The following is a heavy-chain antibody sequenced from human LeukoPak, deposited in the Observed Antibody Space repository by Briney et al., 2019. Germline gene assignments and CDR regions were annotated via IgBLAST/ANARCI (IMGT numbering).Heavy chain of an antibody. CDR2: ISYDGSDK. J-gene: IGHJ4*02. CDR3: AKDRRNYDSTGFYPLDY. V-gene: IGHV3-30*18. CDR1: GFTFSSYA. D-gene: IGHD3-22*01. Sequence: GGSLRLSCAASGFTFSSYAMHWVRQAPGKGLEWVALISYDGSDKEYGDSVKGRFTISRDNSKNTLYLQMNGLRTEDTAVYYCAKDRRNYDSTGFYPLDYWGQGTLVTVSS.